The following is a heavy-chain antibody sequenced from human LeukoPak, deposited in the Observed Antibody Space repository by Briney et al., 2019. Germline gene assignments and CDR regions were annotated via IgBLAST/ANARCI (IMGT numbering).Heavy chain of an antibody. J-gene: IGHJ3*02. V-gene: IGHV4-34*01. Sequence: YXXSXIRQPPGXGLXWIGEINHSGSTNYNPXLKSRVTISVDKSKNXFSLKLSSVTAADTAVYYCGXXXXXXXXXXXXXXXXDIXGQXXXVTVSS. CDR2: INHSGST. CDR1: YX. CDR3: GXXXXXXXXXXXXXXXXDI.